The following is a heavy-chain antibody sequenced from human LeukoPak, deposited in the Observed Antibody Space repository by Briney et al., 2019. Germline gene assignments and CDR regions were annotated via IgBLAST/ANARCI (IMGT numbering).Heavy chain of an antibody. CDR2: IDPRGGST. D-gene: IGHD6-13*01. CDR1: GYTFTNYY. Sequence: ASVKVCCKASGYTFTNYYMHWVRQAPGQGLEWMGVIDPRGGSTTYAQKVQGRFTMTRDTSTSTVYMELRSLNSEDTAVYYCARSHSSWYCFDPWGQGTLVTVSS. CDR3: ARSHSSWYCFDP. V-gene: IGHV1-46*01. J-gene: IGHJ5*02.